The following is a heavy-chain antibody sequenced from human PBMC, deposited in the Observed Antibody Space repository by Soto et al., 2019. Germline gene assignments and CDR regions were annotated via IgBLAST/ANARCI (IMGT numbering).Heavy chain of an antibody. CDR1: GGSISSGGYY. Sequence: PSETLSLTCTVSGGSISSGGYYWSWIRQHPGKGLEWIGYIYYSGSTYYNPSLKSRVTISVDTSKNQFSLKLSSVTAADTAVYYCARGQGITLSYYYYYYGMDVWGQGTTVTVSS. J-gene: IGHJ6*02. CDR3: ARGQGITLSYYYYYYGMDV. CDR2: IYYSGST. V-gene: IGHV4-31*03. D-gene: IGHD3-10*01.